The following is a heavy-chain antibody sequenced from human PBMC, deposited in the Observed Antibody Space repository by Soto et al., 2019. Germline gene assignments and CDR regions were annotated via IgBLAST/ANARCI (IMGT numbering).Heavy chain of an antibody. J-gene: IGHJ4*02. Sequence: QVQLMQSGAEVKKPGASVKVSCKASGDTFTEYYIHWVRQAPGQGLEWMGTVNPSGGHTTYAQHFPGRATMTGDTAPSALVIELTTLTSEDPAVYYCAGGGRVVVVTAALDYWGQGALGTVS. CDR2: VNPSGGHT. CDR3: AGGGRVVVVTAALDY. V-gene: IGHV1-46*01. CDR1: GDTFTEYY. D-gene: IGHD2-21*02.